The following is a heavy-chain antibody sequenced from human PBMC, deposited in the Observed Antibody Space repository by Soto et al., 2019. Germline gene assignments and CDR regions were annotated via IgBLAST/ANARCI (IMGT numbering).Heavy chain of an antibody. J-gene: IGHJ4*02. CDR1: GDTFTTHY. Sequence: QVQLVQSGAEVKKPGASLKVSCRASGDTFTTHYLHWVRQAPGQGLEWMGIINLTGGTTRYAQNFQGRVTLTTDTSTSTGYMELSSLRSEDTAVYYCARSFTNLDDILTGSIDYWGQGTLVIVSS. D-gene: IGHD3-9*01. CDR2: INLTGGTT. V-gene: IGHV1-46*01. CDR3: ARSFTNLDDILTGSIDY.